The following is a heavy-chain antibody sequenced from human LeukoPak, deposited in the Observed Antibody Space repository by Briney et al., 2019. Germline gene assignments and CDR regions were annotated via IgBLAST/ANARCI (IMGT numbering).Heavy chain of an antibody. CDR1: GGSISSSNYY. Sequence: SETLSLTCTVSGGSISSSNYYWGWIRQPPGKGLEWIGSIYYSGSTYYNPSLKSRVTISVDTSKNQFSLKLSSVTAADTAVYYCARAYYYDSSGYFRWGNRGYYFDYWGQGTLVTVSS. CDR3: ARAYYYDSSGYFRWGNRGYYFDY. D-gene: IGHD3-22*01. V-gene: IGHV4-39*07. J-gene: IGHJ4*02. CDR2: IYYSGST.